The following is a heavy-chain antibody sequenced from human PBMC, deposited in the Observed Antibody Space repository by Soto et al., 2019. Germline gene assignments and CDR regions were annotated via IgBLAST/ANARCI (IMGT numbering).Heavy chain of an antibody. Sequence: LSLTCTVSGGSISSSSYYWGWIRQPPGKGLEWIGSIYYSGSTYYNPSLKSRVTISVDTSKNQFSLKLSSVTAADTAVYYCARRDYGVNWFDPWGQGTLVTVSS. J-gene: IGHJ5*02. D-gene: IGHD4-17*01. CDR2: IYYSGST. CDR1: GGSISSSSYY. V-gene: IGHV4-39*01. CDR3: ARRDYGVNWFDP.